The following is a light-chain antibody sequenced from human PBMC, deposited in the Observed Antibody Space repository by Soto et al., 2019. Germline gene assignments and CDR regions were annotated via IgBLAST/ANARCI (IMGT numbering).Light chain of an antibody. CDR2: LEGSGSY. CDR3: ETWDRKGWV. J-gene: IGLJ3*02. Sequence: QSVLTQSSSASASLGSSVKLTCTLSSGHSSYIIAWHQQQPGKAPRYLMKLEGSGSYNKGSGVPDRFSGSSSGADRYLTIAILQFEDEADYYCETWDRKGWVFGGGTKLTVL. CDR1: SGHSSYI. V-gene: IGLV4-60*02.